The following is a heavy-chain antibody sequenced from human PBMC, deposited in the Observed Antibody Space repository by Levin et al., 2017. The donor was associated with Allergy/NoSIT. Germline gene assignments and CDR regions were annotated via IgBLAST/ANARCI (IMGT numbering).Heavy chain of an antibody. D-gene: IGHD2-8*02. Sequence: AASVKVSCKASGYTFTSYDINWVRQATGQGLEWMGWMNPNSGNTGYAQKFQGRVTMTRNTSISTAYMELSSLRSEDTAVYYCARDAGGLGNNWFDPWGQGTLVTVSS. CDR2: MNPNSGNT. V-gene: IGHV1-8*01. CDR1: GYTFTSYD. J-gene: IGHJ5*02. CDR3: ARDAGGLGNNWFDP.